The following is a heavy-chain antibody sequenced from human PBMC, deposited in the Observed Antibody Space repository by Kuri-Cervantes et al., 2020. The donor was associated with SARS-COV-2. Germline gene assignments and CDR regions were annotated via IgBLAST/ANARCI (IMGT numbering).Heavy chain of an antibody. D-gene: IGHD3-16*01. Sequence: GESLKISCAASGFTFSSYSMNWVRQAPGKGLEWVSYISSSSSTIYYADSVKGRFTISRDNAKNSLYLQMNSLRAEDTAVYYCASLLSGGGAHLYFLYMDAWGKGTSVTVSS. CDR1: GFTFSSYS. CDR2: ISSSSSTI. J-gene: IGHJ6*03. V-gene: IGHV3-48*04. CDR3: ASLLSGGGAHLYFLYMDA.